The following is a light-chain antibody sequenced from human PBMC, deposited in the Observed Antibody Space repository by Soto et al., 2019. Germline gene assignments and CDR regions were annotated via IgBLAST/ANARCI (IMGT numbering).Light chain of an antibody. CDR2: VPS. J-gene: IGKJ3*01. V-gene: IGKV3-20*01. CDR3: HQYDSPPFT. CDR1: QTLRGNY. Sequence: EIVLTQSPATLSLSPGDSAALSCWASQTLRGNYFAWYQQIPGQPPRLPAYVPSGRATGTPDSFSGSGSRTVLNLTIRGVEPEDLGIYYCHQYDSPPFTCGPGTKVDMK.